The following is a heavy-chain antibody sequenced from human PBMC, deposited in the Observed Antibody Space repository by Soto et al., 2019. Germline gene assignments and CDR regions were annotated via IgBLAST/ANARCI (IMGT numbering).Heavy chain of an antibody. CDR2: INSDGSST. Sequence: PGGSLRLSCAASGFTFSSYWMHWVRQAPGKGLVWVSRINSDGSSTSYADSVKGRFTISRDNAKNTLYLQMNSLRAEDTAVYYCARYYDFWSGYYEGRYYYYYYYGTDVWGKGTTVTVSS. J-gene: IGHJ6*04. CDR1: GFTFSSYW. V-gene: IGHV3-74*01. CDR3: ARYYDFWSGYYEGRYYYYYYYGTDV. D-gene: IGHD3-3*01.